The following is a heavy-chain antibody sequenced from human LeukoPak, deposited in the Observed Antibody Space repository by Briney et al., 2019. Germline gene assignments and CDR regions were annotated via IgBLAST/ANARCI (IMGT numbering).Heavy chain of an antibody. V-gene: IGHV1-46*03. CDR2: INPSGGST. J-gene: IGHJ4*02. Sequence: ASVKVSCKASGYTFTSYYMHWVRQAPGQGLEWMGIINPSGGSTSYAQKFQGRVTMTRDTSTSTVYMELSSLRSEDTAVYYCASFISGDSDGYPLAGLYWGQGTLVTVSS. D-gene: IGHD5-24*01. CDR3: ASFISGDSDGYPLAGLY. CDR1: GYTFTSYY.